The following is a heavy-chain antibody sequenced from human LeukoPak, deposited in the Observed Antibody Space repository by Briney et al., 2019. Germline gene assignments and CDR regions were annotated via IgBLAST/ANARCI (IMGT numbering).Heavy chain of an antibody. J-gene: IGHJ6*03. V-gene: IGHV1-8*02. D-gene: IGHD3-3*01. Sequence: ASVKVSCKASGGTFSSYAISWVRQATGQGLEWMGWMNPNSGNTGYAQKFQGRVTMTRNTSISTAYMELSSLRSEDTAVYYCARDARFLEWLLYRQYYYYMDVWGKGTTVTVSS. CDR3: ARDARFLEWLLYRQYYYYMDV. CDR2: MNPNSGNT. CDR1: GGTFSSYA.